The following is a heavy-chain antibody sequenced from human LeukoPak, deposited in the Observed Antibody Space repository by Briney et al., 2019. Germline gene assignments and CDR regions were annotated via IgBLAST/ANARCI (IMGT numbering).Heavy chain of an antibody. CDR3: TRGTFGARDS. V-gene: IGHV3-74*01. CDR1: GYTFSTYW. Sequence: GGSLRLSCAASGYTFSTYWMHWVRQGPGKGLVWASRINEDRSSTSYAESVRGRFTISRDNAKNTLYLQMNSLRAEDTAVYYCTRGTFGARDSWGQGTLVTVSS. CDR2: INEDRSST. J-gene: IGHJ4*02. D-gene: IGHD3-10*01.